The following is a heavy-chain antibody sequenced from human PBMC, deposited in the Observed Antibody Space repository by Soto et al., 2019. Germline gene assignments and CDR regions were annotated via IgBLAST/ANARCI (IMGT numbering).Heavy chain of an antibody. CDR3: AREGLGYCSGGSCYSEYNWFDP. V-gene: IGHV4-59*01. CDR2: IYYSGST. J-gene: IGHJ5*02. CDR1: GGSISSYY. D-gene: IGHD2-15*01. Sequence: TSETLSLTCTVSGGSISSYYWSWIRQPPGKGLEWIGYIYYSGSTNYNPSLKSRVTISVDTSKNQFSLKLSSVTAADTAVYYCAREGLGYCSGGSCYSEYNWFDPWGQGTLVTVFS.